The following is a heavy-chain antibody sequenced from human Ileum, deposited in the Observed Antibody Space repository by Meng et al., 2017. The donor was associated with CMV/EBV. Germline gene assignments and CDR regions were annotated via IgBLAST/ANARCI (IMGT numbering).Heavy chain of an antibody. J-gene: IGHJ5*02. CDR3: AREISGVGGRWFDP. CDR2: ISTSGST. V-gene: IGHV4-4*07. CDR1: SGSITSYY. D-gene: IGHD1-26*01. Sequence: CTSSSGSITSYYWSWIRQPAGKGVEWIGRISTSGSTNYVPSLKSRVSMSVDTSKNQVSLNLTSVTAADTAVYYCAREISGVGGRWFDPWGQGTLVTVSS.